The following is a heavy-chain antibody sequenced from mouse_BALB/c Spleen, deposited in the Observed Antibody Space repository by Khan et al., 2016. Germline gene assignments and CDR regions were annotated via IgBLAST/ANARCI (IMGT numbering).Heavy chain of an antibody. CDR1: GYTFTRFW. CDR2: INPGSNYT. CDR3: ARCGYGNSLYQAMDY. J-gene: IGHJ4*01. Sequence: QVQLKQSGAELAKPGASVKMSCKASGYTFTRFWMPWVKQRPGQGLEWIGYINPGSNYTDYNQNFKDMATLTADKSSSTAYMLLSSLTSEDSAAYCCARCGYGNSLYQAMDYWGQGISVTVSS. D-gene: IGHD2-10*02. V-gene: IGHV1-7*01.